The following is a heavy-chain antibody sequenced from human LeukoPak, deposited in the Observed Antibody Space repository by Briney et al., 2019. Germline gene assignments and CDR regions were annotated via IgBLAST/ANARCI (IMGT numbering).Heavy chain of an antibody. J-gene: IGHJ4*02. D-gene: IGHD3-10*01. V-gene: IGHV3-48*03. CDR1: GFTFSSYE. CDR3: TTDRLGYYGSGNSYHYFYYFDN. Sequence: SGGSLRLSCAASGFTFSSYEMNWVRQAPGKGLEWVSYISSSGSTIYYADSVKGRFISSRDNTKNSLYLQMNSLKTEDTALYYCTTDRLGYYGSGNSYHYFYYFDNWGQGTLVTVSS. CDR2: ISSSGSTI.